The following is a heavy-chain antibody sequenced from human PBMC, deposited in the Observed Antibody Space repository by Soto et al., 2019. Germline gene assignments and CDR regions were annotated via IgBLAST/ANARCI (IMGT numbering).Heavy chain of an antibody. CDR2: AHHSGRT. CDR3: ARGSYYYDSSGYYHY. CDR1: GGSMSSSNW. D-gene: IGHD3-22*01. Sequence: PSETLSLTCAVSGGSMSSSNWWNWVRQSPGKGLEWIGEAHHSGRTNYNPSLKSRVTISVDTSKNQFSLKLSSVTAADTAVYYCARGSYYYDSSGYYHYWGQGTLVTVSS. V-gene: IGHV4-4*02. J-gene: IGHJ4*02.